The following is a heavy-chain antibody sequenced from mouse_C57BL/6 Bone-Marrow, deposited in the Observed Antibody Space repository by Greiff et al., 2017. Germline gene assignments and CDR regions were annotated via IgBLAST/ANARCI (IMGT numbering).Heavy chain of an antibody. J-gene: IGHJ2*01. V-gene: IGHV1-81*01. D-gene: IGHD1-1*01. CDR2: IYPRSGNT. Sequence: QVHVKQSGAELARPGASVKLSCKASGYTFTSYGISWVKQRTGQGLEWIGEIYPRSGNTYYNEKFKGKATLTADKSSSTAYMELRSLTSEDSAVYFCARYYYGSSIDDWGQGTTLTVSS. CDR3: ARYYYGSSIDD. CDR1: GYTFTSYG.